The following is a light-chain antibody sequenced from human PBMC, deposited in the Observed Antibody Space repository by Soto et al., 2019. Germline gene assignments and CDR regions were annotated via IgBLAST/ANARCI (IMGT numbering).Light chain of an antibody. CDR2: GAS. CDR3: QQYGSSPWT. CDR1: QSVSSSY. Sequence: EIVLTQSPGTLSLSPGETATHSCRASQSVSSSYLAWYQQKPGQAPRLLIYGASSRATGIPDRFSGSGSGTDFTLTISRLEPGDFAVYYCQQYGSSPWTFGQGTKVEIK. V-gene: IGKV3-20*01. J-gene: IGKJ1*01.